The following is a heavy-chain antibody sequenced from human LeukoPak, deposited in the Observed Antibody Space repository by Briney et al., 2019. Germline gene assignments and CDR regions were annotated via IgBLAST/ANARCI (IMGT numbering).Heavy chain of an antibody. CDR3: ARDPRVGVAGTDY. V-gene: IGHV3-66*01. CDR2: IYSGGST. D-gene: IGHD6-19*01. CDR1: GFTVSSNY. Sequence: SGGSLRLSCAASGFTVSSNYMSWVRQAPGKGLEWVSVIYSGGSTYYADSVKGRFTISRDNSKNTLFLQMNSLRVEDTAVYYCARDPRVGVAGTDYWGQGTLVTVSS. J-gene: IGHJ4*02.